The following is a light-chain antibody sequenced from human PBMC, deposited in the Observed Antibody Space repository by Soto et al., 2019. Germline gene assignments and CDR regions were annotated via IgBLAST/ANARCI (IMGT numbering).Light chain of an antibody. CDR1: QSISSY. V-gene: IGKV1-5*03. CDR3: HQYSTYSPT. J-gene: IGKJ1*01. Sequence: DIQMTQSPSSLSASVGDRVTITCRASQSISSYLNWYQQKPGKAPSLLIYKASSLESGVPSRFSGSGSGTEFTLTISSLQPDDFATYYCHQYSTYSPTFGQGTKVDIK. CDR2: KAS.